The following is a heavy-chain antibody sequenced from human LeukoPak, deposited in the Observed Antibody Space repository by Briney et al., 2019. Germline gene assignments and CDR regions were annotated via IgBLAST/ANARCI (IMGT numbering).Heavy chain of an antibody. Sequence: TGGSLRPSCAASGFTFSSYAMSWVRQAPGKGLEWVSAISGSGGSTYYADSVKGRFTISRDNSKNTLYLQMNSLRVEDTAVYYCARGWPHGNDYWGQGTLVTVSS. V-gene: IGHV3-23*01. CDR3: ARGWPHGNDY. CDR2: ISGSGGST. CDR1: GFTFSSYA. J-gene: IGHJ4*02. D-gene: IGHD4-23*01.